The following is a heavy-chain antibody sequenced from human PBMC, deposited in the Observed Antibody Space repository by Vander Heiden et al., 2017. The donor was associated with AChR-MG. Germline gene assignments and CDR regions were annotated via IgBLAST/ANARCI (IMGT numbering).Heavy chain of an antibody. Sequence: EVQLVESGGGLVQPGGSLSLSCAASGFTSTYNYMDWVRQAPGKGLEWVGRSRNKANSYTTEYATSVKGRFTISRDDSKNSLYLQMNSLKTEDTALYYCTRLTTGRRSYYGMDVWGQGTTVTVSS. CDR2: SRNKANSYTT. CDR1: GFTSTYNY. J-gene: IGHJ6*02. CDR3: TRLTTGRRSYYGMDV. D-gene: IGHD4-4*01. V-gene: IGHV3-72*01.